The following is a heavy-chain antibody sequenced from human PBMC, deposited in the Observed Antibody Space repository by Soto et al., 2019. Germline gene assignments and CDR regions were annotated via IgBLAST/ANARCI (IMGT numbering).Heavy chain of an antibody. D-gene: IGHD4-17*01. Sequence: QVQLQESGRGLVKPSGTLSLTCAVSSGSITSRDWWTWVRHAPGKGLEWIGEIYHSGGTNYNPSLKSRVTISVDKSKNQFSLKLNSVTAADTAVYYSARDPFPYYGEPLDYWGQGTLVTVSS. CDR2: IYHSGGT. CDR3: ARDPFPYYGEPLDY. CDR1: SGSITSRDW. V-gene: IGHV4-4*02. J-gene: IGHJ4*02.